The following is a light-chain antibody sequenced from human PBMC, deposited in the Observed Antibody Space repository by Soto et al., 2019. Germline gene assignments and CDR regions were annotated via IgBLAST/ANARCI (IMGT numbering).Light chain of an antibody. Sequence: QSALTQPASVSGSPGQSITISCTGTSSDVGAYNYVSWYQQHPGKAPKLMIYDVTNRRSGVSNRFSGSKSGYTASLTISGLQAEDEADYYCSSYTTSSTYVFGTGTTLTVL. V-gene: IGLV2-14*03. CDR3: SSYTTSSTYV. CDR1: SSDVGAYNY. CDR2: DVT. J-gene: IGLJ1*01.